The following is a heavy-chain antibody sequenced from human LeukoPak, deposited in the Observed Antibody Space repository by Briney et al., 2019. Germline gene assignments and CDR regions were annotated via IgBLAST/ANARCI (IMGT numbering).Heavy chain of an antibody. J-gene: IGHJ6*02. D-gene: IGHD4-17*01. V-gene: IGHV3-66*04. Sequence: GGSLRLSCAASGFTVSSNYMSWVRQAPGKGLEWVSVIYSGGSTYYADSVKGRFTTSRDNSKNTLYLQMNSLRAEDTAVYYCARLYGDYYYGMDVWGQGTTVTVSS. CDR1: GFTVSSNY. CDR2: IYSGGST. CDR3: ARLYGDYYYGMDV.